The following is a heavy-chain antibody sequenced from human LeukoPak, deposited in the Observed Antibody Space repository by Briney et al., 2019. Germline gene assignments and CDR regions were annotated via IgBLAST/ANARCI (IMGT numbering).Heavy chain of an antibody. CDR3: ARHNMDLSDFDF. CDR2: IYSSGTT. Sequence: SETLSLTCNVSGDSVSSSNYYWAWIRQPPVKGLEWIGNIYSSGTTHFSPSLRSRLTMSADNSKNQLFLKMISVTAADTAVYYCARHNMDLSDFDFWAQGTLVTVSS. D-gene: IGHD3-3*01. CDR1: GDSVSSSNYY. J-gene: IGHJ4*02. V-gene: IGHV4-39*01.